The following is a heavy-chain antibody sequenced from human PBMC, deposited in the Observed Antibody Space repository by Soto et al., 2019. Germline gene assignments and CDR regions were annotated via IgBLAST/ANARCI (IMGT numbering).Heavy chain of an antibody. Sequence: GGSLRLSCAASGFTFDDSAMPWVRQASGKGLEWVSGISWNSGSTYYADSVKGRFTISRDNSKNTLYLQMNSLRAEDTAVYYCARLAAAGDDAFDIWGQGTMVTVSS. J-gene: IGHJ3*02. CDR3: ARLAAAGDDAFDI. V-gene: IGHV3-9*01. D-gene: IGHD6-13*01. CDR1: GFTFDDSA. CDR2: ISWNSGST.